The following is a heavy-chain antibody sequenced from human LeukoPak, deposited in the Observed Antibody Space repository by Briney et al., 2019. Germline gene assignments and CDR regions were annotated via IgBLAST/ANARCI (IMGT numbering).Heavy chain of an antibody. CDR3: ARRYGSGSYVDY. Sequence: GGSLRLSCAASGFTFSDYYMSWIRQAPGKGLEWVSYISTSSSYTNYADSVKGRFTISRDNAKNSLYLQMKSLRAEDTAVYYCARRYGSGSYVDYWGQGTLVTVSS. CDR1: GFTFSDYY. D-gene: IGHD3-10*01. CDR2: ISTSSSYT. V-gene: IGHV3-11*03. J-gene: IGHJ4*02.